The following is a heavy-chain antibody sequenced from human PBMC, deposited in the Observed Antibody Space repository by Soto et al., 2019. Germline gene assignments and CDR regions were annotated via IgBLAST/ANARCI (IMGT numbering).Heavy chain of an antibody. CDR1: GYTFTSYA. CDR2: INAGNGNT. V-gene: IGHV1-3*01. CDR3: ARTGLYCSGGSCYFPEFDY. J-gene: IGHJ4*02. Sequence: GASVKVSCKASGYTFTSYAMHWVRQAPGQRLEWMGWINAGNGNTKYSQKFQGRVTITRDTSASTAYMELSSLRSEDTAVYYCARTGLYCSGGSCYFPEFDYWGQGTLVTVSS. D-gene: IGHD2-15*01.